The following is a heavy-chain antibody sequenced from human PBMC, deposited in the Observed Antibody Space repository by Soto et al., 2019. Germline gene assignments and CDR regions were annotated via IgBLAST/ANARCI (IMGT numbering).Heavy chain of an antibody. D-gene: IGHD3-3*01. J-gene: IGHJ6*03. CDR1: GFTFSDYY. CDR2: ISSSGSTI. CDR3: SRVSLRKTFLEWLDSSYYYLDV. V-gene: IGHV3-11*01. Sequence: GGSLRLSCAASGFTFSDYYMSWIRQAPGKGLEWVSYISSSGSTIYYADSVKGRFTISRDNAKNSLYLQMNSLRAEDTAVYYCSRVSLRKTFLEWLDSSYYYLDVSGKGTTVTVSS.